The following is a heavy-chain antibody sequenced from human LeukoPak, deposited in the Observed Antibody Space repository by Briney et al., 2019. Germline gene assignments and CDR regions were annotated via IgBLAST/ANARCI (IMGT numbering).Heavy chain of an antibody. J-gene: IGHJ4*02. CDR2: INWNGGST. V-gene: IGHV3-20*04. D-gene: IGHD1-7*01. CDR1: GFTFSSYA. CDR3: ARDTLELGEVPKNYFDY. Sequence: GGSLRLSCAASGFTFSSYAMHWVRQAPGKGLEWVSGINWNGGSTGYADSVKGRFTISRDNAKNSLFLQMNSLRAEDTALYYCARDTLELGEVPKNYFDYWGQGTLVTVSS.